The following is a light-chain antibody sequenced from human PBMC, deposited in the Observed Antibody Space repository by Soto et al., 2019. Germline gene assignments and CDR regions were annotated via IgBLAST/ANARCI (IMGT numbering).Light chain of an antibody. Sequence: QSVLTQPPSLAAAPGQKVTISCSGSSSNIGGNSVSWYQQLPGTAPKLLIYDDNKRPSGIPDRFSGSKSGTSATLGITGFQTGDEADYYCRSWDCSLSAYVLGTRSKV. CDR1: SSNIGGNS. J-gene: IGLJ1*01. CDR3: RSWDCSLSAYV. V-gene: IGLV1-51*01. CDR2: DDN.